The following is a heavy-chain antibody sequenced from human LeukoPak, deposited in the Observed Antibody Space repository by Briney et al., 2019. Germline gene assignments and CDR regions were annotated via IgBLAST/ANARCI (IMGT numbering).Heavy chain of an antibody. J-gene: IGHJ6*04. Sequence: SGTLSLTCAVSGGSISSSNWWSWVRQPPGKGLEWIGEIYHSGSTNYNPSLKSRVTISVDKSKNQFSLKLSSVTAADTAVYYCGNRGGGVYSSSCQYYYYGMDVWGKGTTVTVSS. CDR2: IYHSGST. V-gene: IGHV4-4*02. CDR1: GGSISSSNW. CDR3: GNRGGGVYSSSCQYYYYGMDV. D-gene: IGHD6-13*01.